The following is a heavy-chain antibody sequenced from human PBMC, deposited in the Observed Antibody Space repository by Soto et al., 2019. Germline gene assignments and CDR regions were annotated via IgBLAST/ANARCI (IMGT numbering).Heavy chain of an antibody. CDR2: ISASGTSK. V-gene: IGHV3-23*01. J-gene: IGHJ6*02. Sequence: EMQLLESGGGLVQPGGSLRLSCAASGSTFSSFAMNWVRQAPGKGLEWVSAISASGTSKYYVDSVKGRFTISRDNSKKTLYLKMNSLRVEDTALYYCAKDRGMGGYYYGMDVWGLGTTVTVSS. CDR3: AKDRGMGGYYYGMDV. CDR1: GSTFSSFA. D-gene: IGHD3-10*01.